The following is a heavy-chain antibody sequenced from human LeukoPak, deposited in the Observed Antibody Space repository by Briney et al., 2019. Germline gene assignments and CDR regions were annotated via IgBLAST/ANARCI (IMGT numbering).Heavy chain of an antibody. Sequence: QAGGSLRLSCAASGFTFSNYWMHWVRQAPGKGLVWVSRINSDGSSRNYADSVKGRFTISRDNAKNTLYLQMNSLRAEDTAVYYCARGGFGELVDYYYYGMDVWGQGTTVTVSS. CDR3: ARGGFGELVDYYYYGMDV. CDR1: GFTFSNYW. V-gene: IGHV3-74*01. J-gene: IGHJ6*02. D-gene: IGHD3-10*01. CDR2: INSDGSSR.